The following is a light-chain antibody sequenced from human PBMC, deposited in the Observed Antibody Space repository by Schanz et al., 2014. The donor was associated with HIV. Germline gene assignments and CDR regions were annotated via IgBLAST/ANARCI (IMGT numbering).Light chain of an antibody. CDR3: ATWDDSLNGWV. CDR2: NTF. Sequence: QSVLTQPPSASGTPGQRVTISCSGSSSNFRSNAVNWYQQLPGTAPRLVIYNTFHRPSGVPDRFSGSQSGTSASLAISGLXSEDEADYYCATWDDSLNGWVFGGGTKLTVL. J-gene: IGLJ3*02. CDR1: SSNFRSNA. V-gene: IGLV1-44*01.